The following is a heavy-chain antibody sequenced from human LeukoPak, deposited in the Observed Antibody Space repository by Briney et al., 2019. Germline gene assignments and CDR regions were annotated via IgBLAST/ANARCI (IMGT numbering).Heavy chain of an antibody. J-gene: IGHJ4*02. D-gene: IGHD3-3*02. CDR3: ARRIFSRPYYFDY. Sequence: SETLSLTCAVYGGSFSGYYWSWIRQPPGKGLEWIGEINHSGSTNYNPSLKSRVTISVGTSKNQFSLKLSSVTAADTAVYYCARRIFSRPYYFDYWGQGTLVTVSS. CDR1: GGSFSGYY. CDR2: INHSGST. V-gene: IGHV4-34*01.